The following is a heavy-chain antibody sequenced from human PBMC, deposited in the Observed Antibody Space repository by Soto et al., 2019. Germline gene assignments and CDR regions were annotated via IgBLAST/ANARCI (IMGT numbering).Heavy chain of an antibody. J-gene: IGHJ6*02. CDR2: INTYNGNT. CDR3: AMVDVYVTPSPQDV. D-gene: IGHD3-16*01. V-gene: IGHV1-18*01. Sequence: ASVKVSCKASGYTFTRYGIGWALQAPGQGLEWMGWINTYNGNTNYAQNVQGRVTLTTDTSTSTAYMELRSLRSNDTAIYYCAMVDVYVTPSPQDVWGQGTTVTVSS. CDR1: GYTFTRYG.